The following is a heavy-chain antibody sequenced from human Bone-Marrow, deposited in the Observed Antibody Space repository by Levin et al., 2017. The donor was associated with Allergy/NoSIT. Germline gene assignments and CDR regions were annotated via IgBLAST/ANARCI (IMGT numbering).Heavy chain of an antibody. CDR3: AGRLLPKQQLGWFDP. CDR1: GGSLSAYY. V-gene: IGHV4-59*08. D-gene: IGHD6-13*01. CDR2: IYYSGST. J-gene: IGHJ5*02. Sequence: SQTLSLTCTVSGGSLSAYYWAWIRQPPGKGLELIGYIYYSGSTKYNPSLKSRVTISVDTSNNQFSLNLTSVTAADPAVYYCAGRLLPKQQLGWFDPWGQGTLVTVSS.